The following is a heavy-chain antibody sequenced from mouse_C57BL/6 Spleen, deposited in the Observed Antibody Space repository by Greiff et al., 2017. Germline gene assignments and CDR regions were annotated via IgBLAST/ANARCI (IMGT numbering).Heavy chain of an antibody. D-gene: IGHD1-1*01. CDR3: ARDPHYYGSSRAMDY. J-gene: IGHJ4*01. V-gene: IGHV1-19*01. Sequence: EVQLQQSGPVLVKPGASVKMSCKASGYTFTDYYMNWVKQSHGKSLEWIGVINPYNGGTSYNQKFKGKATLTVDKSSSTAYMELNSLTSEDSAVYYCARDPHYYGSSRAMDYWGQGTSVTVSS. CDR1: GYTFTDYY. CDR2: INPYNGGT.